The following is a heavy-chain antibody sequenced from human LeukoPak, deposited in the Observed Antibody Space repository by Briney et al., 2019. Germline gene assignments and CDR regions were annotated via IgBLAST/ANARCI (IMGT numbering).Heavy chain of an antibody. D-gene: IGHD1-26*01. CDR2: ISFDGGNK. J-gene: IGHJ4*02. Sequence: GGSLRLSCAASGFTFSSYALHWVPQAPGKGLEWVAVISFDGGNKYYADSVKGRFTISRDNSKNTLYLQMNSLRPEDTAVYYCAREGGSYYFDYWGQGTLVTVSS. V-gene: IGHV3-30-3*01. CDR1: GFTFSSYA. CDR3: AREGGSYYFDY.